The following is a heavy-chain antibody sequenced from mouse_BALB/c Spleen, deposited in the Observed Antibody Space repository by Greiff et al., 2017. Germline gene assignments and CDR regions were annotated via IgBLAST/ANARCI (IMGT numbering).Heavy chain of an antibody. CDR1: GYSITSDYA. J-gene: IGHJ4*01. CDR3: ARLLWGAMDY. D-gene: IGHD2-1*01. CDR2: ISYSGST. Sequence: EVKLQESGPGLVKPSQSLSLTCTVTGYSITSDYAWNWIRQFPGNKLEWMGYISYSGSTSYNPSLKSRISITRDTSKNQFFLQLNSVTTEDTATYYCARLLWGAMDYWGQGTSVTVSS. V-gene: IGHV3-2*02.